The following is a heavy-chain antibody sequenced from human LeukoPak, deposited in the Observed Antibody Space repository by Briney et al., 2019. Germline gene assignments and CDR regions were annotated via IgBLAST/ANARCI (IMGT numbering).Heavy chain of an antibody. CDR2: INAGNCNT. CDR1: GYTFTSYA. V-gene: IGHV1-3*01. D-gene: IGHD3-22*01. J-gene: IGHJ4*02. CDR3: ATGGDGYYQFDY. Sequence: ASVKVSCKASGYTFTSYAMHWVRQAPGQGLEWMGWINAGNCNTKYSQKFQGRVTITRDTSASTAYMELSSLRSEDTAVYYCATGGDGYYQFDYWGQGTLVTVSS.